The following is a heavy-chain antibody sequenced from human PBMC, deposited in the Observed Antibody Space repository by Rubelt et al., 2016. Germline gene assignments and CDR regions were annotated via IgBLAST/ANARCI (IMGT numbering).Heavy chain of an antibody. V-gene: IGHV4-38-2*02. D-gene: IGHD3-22*01. CDR3: ARGGVVVVTSPIYYGMDV. CDR1: GYSISSGYY. CDR2: INHSGST. J-gene: IGHJ6*02. Sequence: QVQLQESGPGLVKPSETLSLTCTVSGYSISSGYYWSWIRQPPGKGLEWIGEINHSGSTNYNPSLNGRLTIWVDTSKNQFSLKRSSVTAAETAVYYCARGGVVVVTSPIYYGMDVWGQGTTVTVSS.